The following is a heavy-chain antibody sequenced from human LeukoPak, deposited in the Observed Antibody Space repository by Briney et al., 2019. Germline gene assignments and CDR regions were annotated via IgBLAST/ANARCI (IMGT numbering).Heavy chain of an antibody. Sequence: QSGGSLRLSCAASGFTFSNYEMNWVRQAPGKGLEWVSYISSSGSIIYYADSVKGRFTISRDNAKKSLFLQMNSLRAEDTAVYYCAGAGDNNGWYLWFDPWGQGTLVTVSS. D-gene: IGHD6-19*01. J-gene: IGHJ5*02. CDR1: GFTFSNYE. CDR2: ISSSGSII. CDR3: AGAGDNNGWYLWFDP. V-gene: IGHV3-48*03.